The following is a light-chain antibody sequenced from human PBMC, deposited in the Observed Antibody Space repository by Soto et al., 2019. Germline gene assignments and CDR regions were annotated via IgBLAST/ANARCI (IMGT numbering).Light chain of an antibody. CDR3: QQYGSSPET. CDR1: QSVSSSY. V-gene: IGKV3-20*01. J-gene: IGKJ2*01. CDR2: GAS. Sequence: EIVLTQSPGTLSLSPRERATLSCRASQSVSSSYLAWYQHKPGQAPRLLIYGASSRATGIPDRFSGSGSGTDFTLTITRLEPEDFAVYYCQQYGSSPETFGQGTKLEIK.